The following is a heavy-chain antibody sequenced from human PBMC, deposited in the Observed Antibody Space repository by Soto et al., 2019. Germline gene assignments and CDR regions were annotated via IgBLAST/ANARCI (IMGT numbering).Heavy chain of an antibody. Sequence: GGSLRLSCAASGFTFSSYGMHWVRQAPGKGLEWVAVISYDASNKYYADSVKGRFTISRDNSKNTLYLQMNSLRAEDTAVYYCAKDRAGDIYVAARSGLDYWGQGTLVTVSS. D-gene: IGHD3-3*01. J-gene: IGHJ4*02. V-gene: IGHV3-30*18. CDR1: GFTFSSYG. CDR2: ISYDASNK. CDR3: AKDRAGDIYVAARSGLDY.